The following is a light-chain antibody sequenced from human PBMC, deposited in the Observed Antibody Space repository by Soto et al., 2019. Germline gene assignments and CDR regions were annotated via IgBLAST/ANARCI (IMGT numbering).Light chain of an antibody. CDR1: QTVGSN. Sequence: EIVMTQSPATLSVSPGERATLSCRASQTVGSNLAWYQQKPGQPPRLLIYDASTRATGVPVRFRGSGSGTQFTLTISSLQSEDSAVYYCHQYTNWLAFTFGGGTKVEIK. V-gene: IGKV3-15*01. CDR3: HQYTNWLAFT. CDR2: DAS. J-gene: IGKJ4*01.